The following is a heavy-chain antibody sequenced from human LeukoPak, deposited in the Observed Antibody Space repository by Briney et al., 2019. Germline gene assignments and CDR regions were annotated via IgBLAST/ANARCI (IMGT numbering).Heavy chain of an antibody. J-gene: IGHJ4*02. CDR2: TFYRSKWYS. Sequence: SRTLSLTCAISGDSVSSNTAAWNWIRQSPSRGLEWLGSTFYRSKWYSDYAVSVKSRITINPDTSKNQFSLQLNSVTPEDTAVYFCARDGWPEFDYWGQGTLVTVCS. V-gene: IGHV6-1*01. CDR3: ARDGWPEFDY. D-gene: IGHD1-14*01. CDR1: GDSVSSNTAA.